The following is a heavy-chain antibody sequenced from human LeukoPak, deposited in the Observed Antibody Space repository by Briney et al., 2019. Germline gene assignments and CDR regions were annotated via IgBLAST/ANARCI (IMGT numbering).Heavy chain of an antibody. CDR2: ISAYNDNT. CDR3: ARDGSSVVAANDAFDI. Sequence: ASVKVSCKASGYTFGDYGMIWVRQAPGQGLEWMGWISAYNDNTNYDQKLQGRVTMTTDTSTSTAYMELRSLRSDDTAVYYCARDGSSVVAANDAFDIWGQGTMVTVSS. D-gene: IGHD2-15*01. V-gene: IGHV1-18*01. J-gene: IGHJ3*02. CDR1: GYTFGDYG.